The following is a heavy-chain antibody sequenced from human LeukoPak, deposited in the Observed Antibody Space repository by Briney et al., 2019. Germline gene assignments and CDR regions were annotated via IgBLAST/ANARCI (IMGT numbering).Heavy chain of an antibody. D-gene: IGHD1-14*01. V-gene: IGHV3-30*04. CDR1: GFTLSSYS. Sequence: PGGSVRLSCAASGFTLSSYSIHWVRQAPGMGLEWVAVISSDGNNKYYADSVKGRFTVSRDNSKNTLSLQMDNLRPEDTAVYYCARDDGRVITDSYFDYWGQGTLVTVSS. CDR3: ARDDGRVITDSYFDY. J-gene: IGHJ4*02. CDR2: ISSDGNNK.